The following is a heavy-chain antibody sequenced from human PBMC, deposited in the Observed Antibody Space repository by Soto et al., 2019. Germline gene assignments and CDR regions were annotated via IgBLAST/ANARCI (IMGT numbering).Heavy chain of an antibody. J-gene: IGHJ6*03. V-gene: IGHV1-18*04. D-gene: IGHD2-2*01. Sequence: ASVKVSCKASVYTFTNYYIHCVRQAPRQGHEWMGWISAYNGNTNYAQKLQGRGTMTTDTSTSTAYMELRSLRSDDTAVYYCARGLHCSSTRCYADYYYYYMDVWGKGTTVTVSS. CDR3: ARGLHCSSTRCYADYYYYYMDV. CDR1: VYTFTNYY. CDR2: ISAYNGNT.